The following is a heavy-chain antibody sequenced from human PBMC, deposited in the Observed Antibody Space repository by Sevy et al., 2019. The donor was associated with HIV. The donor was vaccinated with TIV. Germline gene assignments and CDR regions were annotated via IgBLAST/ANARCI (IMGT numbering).Heavy chain of an antibody. V-gene: IGHV3-74*01. CDR1: GFTFSSHW. Sequence: GGSLRLSCAASGFTFSSHWMQWVRQAPGKGLVWVSRLNYDGSYTNYADSVKGRLTMSRDNAKRTLCLQMNSLRAEDTALYYCARRKVGVGDAFDIWGQGTMVTVSS. CDR2: LNYDGSYT. D-gene: IGHD3-16*01. J-gene: IGHJ3*02. CDR3: ARRKVGVGDAFDI.